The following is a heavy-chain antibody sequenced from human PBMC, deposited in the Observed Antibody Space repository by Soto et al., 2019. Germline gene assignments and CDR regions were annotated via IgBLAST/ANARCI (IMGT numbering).Heavy chain of an antibody. V-gene: IGHV3-33*01. D-gene: IGHD3-22*01. CDR3: ARDPSPNNYYDSSGYHFDY. CDR2: IWYDGSNK. J-gene: IGHJ4*02. CDR1: GFTFSSYG. Sequence: GGSLRLSCAASGFTFSSYGMHWVRQAPGKGLEWVAVIWYDGSNKYYADSVKGRFTISRDNSKNTLYLQMNSLRAEDTAVYYCARDPSPNNYYDSSGYHFDYWGQGTLVTVSS.